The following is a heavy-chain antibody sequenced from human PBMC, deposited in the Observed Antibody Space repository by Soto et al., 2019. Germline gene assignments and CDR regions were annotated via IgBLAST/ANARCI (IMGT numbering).Heavy chain of an antibody. V-gene: IGHV4-59*01. CDR3: ARGTGRSPRSVYYYYYMDV. CDR1: GGSISSYY. CDR2: IYYSGST. Sequence: QVQLQESGPGLVKPSETLSLTCTVSGGSISSYYWSWIRQPPGKGLEWIGYIYYSGSTNYNPSLKSRVTISVDTSKNQFSLKLSSLSAADTAVYYCARGTGRSPRSVYYYYYMDVWGKGTTVTVSS. J-gene: IGHJ6*03. D-gene: IGHD3-9*01.